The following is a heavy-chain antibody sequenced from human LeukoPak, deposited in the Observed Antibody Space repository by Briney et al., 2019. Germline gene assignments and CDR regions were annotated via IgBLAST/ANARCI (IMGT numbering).Heavy chain of an antibody. D-gene: IGHD4-23*01. CDR2: ISSSSSYI. CDR3: ARDVLGYGGDNDAFDI. V-gene: IGHV3-21*01. Sequence: GGSLRLSCAASGFTFSSYSMNWVRQAPGKGLEWVSSISSSSSYIYYADSVKGRFTISRDNAKNSLYLQMNSLRAEDTAVYYCARDVLGYGGDNDAFDIWGQGTMVTVSS. CDR1: GFTFSSYS. J-gene: IGHJ3*02.